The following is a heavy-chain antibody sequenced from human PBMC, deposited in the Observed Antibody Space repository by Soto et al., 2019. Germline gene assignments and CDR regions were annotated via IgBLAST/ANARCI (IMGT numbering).Heavy chain of an antibody. J-gene: IGHJ5*02. D-gene: IGHD4-17*01. CDR3: TTYHGDYNFDH. CDR2: FDPDEAET. V-gene: IGHV1-24*01. Sequence: QVQLVQSGAEVKKPGASVKVSCKVSGYTLKEVAMHWVRQAPAKGLEWLGGFDPDEAETIYAQHFQGRVTMTEDTSTDTVYMELSSLRSEDTALYFCTTYHGDYNFDHWGQGTLVTVSS. CDR1: GYTLKEVA.